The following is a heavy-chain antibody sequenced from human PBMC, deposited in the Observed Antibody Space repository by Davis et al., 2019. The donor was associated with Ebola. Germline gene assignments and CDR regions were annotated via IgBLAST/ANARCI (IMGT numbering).Heavy chain of an antibody. D-gene: IGHD3-10*01. V-gene: IGHV3-53*04. Sequence: GESLKISCSASGFTVSSNYMSWVRQAPGKGLEWVSVIYSGGSTYYADSVKGRFTSSSHNSKNTPYLQMNSLRAEDTAVYYCAKYGSGSYNYWGQGTLVTVSS. CDR3: AKYGSGSYNY. J-gene: IGHJ4*02. CDR1: GFTVSSNY. CDR2: IYSGGST.